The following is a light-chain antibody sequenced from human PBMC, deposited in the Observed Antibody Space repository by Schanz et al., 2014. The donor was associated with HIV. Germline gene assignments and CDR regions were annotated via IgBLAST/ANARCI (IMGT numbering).Light chain of an antibody. V-gene: IGLV1-40*01. J-gene: IGLJ2*01. CDR1: SSNLGNNY. CDR3: QSYDNSLSGNVV. CDR2: GNN. Sequence: QSVLTQPPSVSAAPGQKVTISCSGSSSNLGNNYVSWHQQLPGTAPQLLIYGNNNRPSGVLDRFSGSKSGTSASLAITGLQAEDEGEYYCQSYDNSLSGNVVFGGGTKLTVL.